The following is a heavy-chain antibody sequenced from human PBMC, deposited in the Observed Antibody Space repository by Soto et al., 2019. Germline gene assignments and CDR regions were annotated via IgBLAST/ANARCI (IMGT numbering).Heavy chain of an antibody. V-gene: IGHV3-11*01. CDR1: GFTFSDYY. CDR2: ISSSGSTI. J-gene: IGHJ3*02. Sequence: GGSLRLSCAASGFTFSDYYMSWIRQAPGKGLEWVSYISSSGSTIYYADSVKGRFTISRDNAKNSLYLQMNSLRAEDTAVYYCARWDNWNPTGHDAFDIWGQGTMVTVSS. CDR3: ARWDNWNPTGHDAFDI. D-gene: IGHD1-20*01.